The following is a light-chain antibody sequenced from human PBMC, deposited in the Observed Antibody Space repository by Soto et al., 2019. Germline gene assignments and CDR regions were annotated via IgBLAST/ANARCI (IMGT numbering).Light chain of an antibody. CDR2: DVS. J-gene: IGLJ2*01. CDR1: SRDVGGYNN. Sequence: QSALTQPASVSGSPGQSITISCTGTSRDVGGYNNVSWYQQHPGKAPKLMIYDVSNRTSGVSNRFSGSKSGNTASLTISGLQAEDEADYYCSSYTSSSTLVVFGGGTKLTVL. V-gene: IGLV2-14*01. CDR3: SSYTSSSTLVV.